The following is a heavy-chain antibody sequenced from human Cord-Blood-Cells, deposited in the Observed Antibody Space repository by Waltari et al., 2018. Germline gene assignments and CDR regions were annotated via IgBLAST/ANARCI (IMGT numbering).Heavy chain of an antibody. CDR1: GGSFSGYY. D-gene: IGHD6-19*01. CDR3: ARGEAAGN. V-gene: IGHV4-34*01. J-gene: IGHJ4*02. CDR2: INHSGST. Sequence: QVQLQQWGAGLLKPSETLSLTCAVYGGSFSGYYWSWIRQPPGKGLEWIGEINHSGSTNYNPSLNSRVTISVDTSKNQFSLKLSSVTAADTAVYYCARGEAAGNWGQGTLVTVSS.